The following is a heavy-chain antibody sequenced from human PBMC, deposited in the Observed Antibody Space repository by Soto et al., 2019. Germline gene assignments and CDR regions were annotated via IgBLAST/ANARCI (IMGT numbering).Heavy chain of an antibody. CDR1: SGSIDNVYW. J-gene: IGHJ4*02. V-gene: IGHV4-4*02. Sequence: SETLSLTCAVSSGSIDNVYWWSWVRQSPGKGLEWIGYIHHSGSTYYNPSLESRVTISVDTSKNGLSLKLSSVTAADTAVYYCARERGRDGYNFEFSYWGQGALVTVSS. D-gene: IGHD5-12*01. CDR3: ARERGRDGYNFEFSY. CDR2: IHHSGST.